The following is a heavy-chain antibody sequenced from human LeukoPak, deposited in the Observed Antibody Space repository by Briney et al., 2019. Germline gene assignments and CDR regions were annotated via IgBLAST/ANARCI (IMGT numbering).Heavy chain of an antibody. CDR1: VFTFSSYE. Sequence: GGSLRLSCAASVFTFSSYEMNWVRQAPGKGLEWVSYISSSGSTIYYADSVKGRFTISRDNAKNSLYLQMNSLRAEDTAVYCCASRNTYGSSWGQGTLVTVSS. V-gene: IGHV3-48*03. CDR2: ISSSGSTI. D-gene: IGHD3-10*01. J-gene: IGHJ4*02. CDR3: ASRNTYGSS.